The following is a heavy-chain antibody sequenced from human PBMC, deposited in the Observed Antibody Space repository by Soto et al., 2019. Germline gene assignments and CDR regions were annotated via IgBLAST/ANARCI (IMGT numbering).Heavy chain of an antibody. CDR1: GYTFTSYA. V-gene: IGHV1-3*01. CDR2: INAGNGNT. J-gene: IGHJ5*02. Sequence: ASVKVSCKASGYTFTSYAMHWVRQAPGQRLEWMGWINAGNGNTKYSQKFQGRVTITRDTSASTAYMELSSLRSEDTAVYYCARGGIAARGADWFDPWGQGTLVTAPQ. D-gene: IGHD6-6*01. CDR3: ARGGIAARGADWFDP.